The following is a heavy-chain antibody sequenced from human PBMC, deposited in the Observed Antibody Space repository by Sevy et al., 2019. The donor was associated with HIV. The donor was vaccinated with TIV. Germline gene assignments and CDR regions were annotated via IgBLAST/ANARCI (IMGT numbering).Heavy chain of an antibody. V-gene: IGHV3-21*01. D-gene: IGHD3-3*01. Sequence: GGSLRLSCAASGFTFSSYSMNWVRQAPGKGLEWVSSISSSSSYIYYADSVKGRFTISRDNAKNSLYLQMNSLRAEDMAVYYCARDRPEIFGVVIDYYYYGMDVWGQGTTVTVSS. CDR1: GFTFSSYS. CDR2: ISSSSSYI. CDR3: ARDRPEIFGVVIDYYYYGMDV. J-gene: IGHJ6*02.